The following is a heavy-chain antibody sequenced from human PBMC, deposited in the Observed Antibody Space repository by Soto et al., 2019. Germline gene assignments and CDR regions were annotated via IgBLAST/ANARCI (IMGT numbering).Heavy chain of an antibody. D-gene: IGHD3-22*01. V-gene: IGHV3-11*01. CDR2: ISSSDSII. J-gene: IGHJ4*02. CDR1: GFTFSDYY. CDR3: ERDLGYYDSSGYFDY. Sequence: QVQLVESGGGLVKPGGSLRLSCAASGFTFSDYYMSWIRQAPGKGLEWVSYISSSDSIIYYADSVKGRFTISRDNAKNSLYLQINSLRAEDTAVYYCERDLGYYDSSGYFDYWGQGTLVTVSS.